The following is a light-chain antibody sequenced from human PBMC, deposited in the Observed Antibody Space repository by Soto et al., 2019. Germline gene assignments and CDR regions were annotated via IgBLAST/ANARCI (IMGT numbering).Light chain of an antibody. J-gene: IGLJ3*02. CDR3: FSYAGSSTLV. CDR1: RSDIGSYNS. Sequence: QSALTQPAPVSGSPGQSITISCTGTRSDIGSYNSIAWYQQHPGKAPRVMIFGVTKRPSGISDRFSGSKSGYTVSLTISGLQAEDEADYFCFSYAGSSTLVFGGGTKLTVL. CDR2: GVT. V-gene: IGLV2-23*02.